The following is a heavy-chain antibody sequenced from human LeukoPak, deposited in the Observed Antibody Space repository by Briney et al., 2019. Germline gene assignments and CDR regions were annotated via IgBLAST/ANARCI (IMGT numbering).Heavy chain of an antibody. CDR2: MYSDGNT. J-gene: IGHJ4*02. CDR1: GFRFSDYY. CDR3: AREAPGSGWVDC. Sequence: GGSLRLSCTASGFRFSDYYMSWIRQAPGKGLEWVSHMYSDGNTNYAGSVKGRFTISRDISMNTLYLQMSSLRAEDTAVYFCAREAPGSGWVDCWGQGTLVTVSS. D-gene: IGHD3-3*01. V-gene: IGHV3-66*01.